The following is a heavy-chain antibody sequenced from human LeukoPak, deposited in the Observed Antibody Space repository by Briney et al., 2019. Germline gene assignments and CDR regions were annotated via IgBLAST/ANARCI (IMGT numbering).Heavy chain of an antibody. CDR2: IGGGGAT. Sequence: GGSLRLSCVGSGFTFGTPAMSWVRQAPGKGLEWVSAIGGGGATYYADSVKGRFTISRDSSRNTLYLQMNSLRAEDTAVHYCARGKGGTSRGGSPEFDFWGQGTLVTVSS. J-gene: IGHJ4*02. V-gene: IGHV3-23*01. CDR1: GFTFGTPA. D-gene: IGHD3-16*01. CDR3: ARGKGGTSRGGSPEFDF.